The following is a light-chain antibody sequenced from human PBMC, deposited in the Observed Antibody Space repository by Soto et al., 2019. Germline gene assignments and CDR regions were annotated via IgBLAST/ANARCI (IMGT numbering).Light chain of an antibody. CDR2: EVV. J-gene: IGLJ1*01. CDR1: TSDDY. V-gene: IGLV2-14*01. CDR3: CSYTSDNSWV. Sequence: QSALTPPASLSGSPGQSITISCTGTTSDDYVSWYQQSPGKAPKLLIYEVVNRPSEVSDRFSGSKSDSTASLTISGLQADDEAHYYCCSYTSDNSWVFGSGTKVTVL.